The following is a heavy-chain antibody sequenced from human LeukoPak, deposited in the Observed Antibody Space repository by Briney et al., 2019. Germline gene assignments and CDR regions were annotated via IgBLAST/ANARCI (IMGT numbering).Heavy chain of an antibody. V-gene: IGHV3-7*01. CDR2: IKQDGSDK. CDR1: GFTFSSFW. CDR3: AGDPGYCSSTSCAPKGDY. J-gene: IGHJ4*02. Sequence: GGSLRLSCAASGFTFSSFWMNWVRQAPGKGLEWVANIKQDGSDKNYVDSVKGRFTISRDNAKNSLYLQMNSLRAEDTAVYYCAGDPGYCSSTSCAPKGDYWGQGTLVTVSS. D-gene: IGHD2-2*01.